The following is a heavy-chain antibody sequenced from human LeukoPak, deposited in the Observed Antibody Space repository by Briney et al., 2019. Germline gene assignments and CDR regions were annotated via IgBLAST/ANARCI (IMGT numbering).Heavy chain of an antibody. D-gene: IGHD3-3*01. J-gene: IGHJ3*02. CDR3: ARGGRTIFGVVITTDNDAFDI. CDR1: IDSFSNYH. V-gene: IGHV4-34*01. CDR2: INHSGST. Sequence: SETLSLTCAVYIDSFSNYHWNWIRQPPGKGLEWIGEINHSGSTNYNPSLKSRVTISVDTSKNQFSLKLSSVTAADTAVYYCARGGRTIFGVVITTDNDAFDIWGQGTMVTVSS.